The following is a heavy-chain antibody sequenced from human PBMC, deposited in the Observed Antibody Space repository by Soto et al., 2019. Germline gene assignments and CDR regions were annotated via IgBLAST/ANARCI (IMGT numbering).Heavy chain of an antibody. CDR3: ARGGSSSRRTDY. Sequence: ASVKVSCKASGYTFTIYGITWLRQAPGQGLEWMGWISAYNANTYYAQKLQGRVTMTTDTSTSTAYMELRSLKSDDTAVYYCARGGSSSRRTDYWGQGTLVTVSS. CDR1: GYTFTIYG. V-gene: IGHV1-18*01. J-gene: IGHJ4*02. D-gene: IGHD6-6*01. CDR2: ISAYNANT.